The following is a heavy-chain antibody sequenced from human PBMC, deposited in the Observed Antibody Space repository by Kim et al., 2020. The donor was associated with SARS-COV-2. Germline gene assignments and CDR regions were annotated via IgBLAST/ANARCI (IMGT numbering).Heavy chain of an antibody. CDR1: GDFVSGYY. CDR2: ISYSGST. J-gene: IGHJ4*02. CDR3: ARTYYDFWSGPRFDC. V-gene: IGHV4-59*02. Sequence: SETLSLTCTFSGDFVSGYYWSWIRQPPGKALEWIGYISYSGSTTHNPSLRSRVTMSLDMPESQFSLNLSSMTTADTAIYYCARTYYDFWSGPRFDCWGQGTLVTVSS. D-gene: IGHD3-3*01.